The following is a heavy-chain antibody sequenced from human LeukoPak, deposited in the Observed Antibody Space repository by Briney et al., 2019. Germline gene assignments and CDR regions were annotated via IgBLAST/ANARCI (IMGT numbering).Heavy chain of an antibody. CDR1: GDSIRNYY. V-gene: IGHV4-59*01. J-gene: IGHJ2*01. CDR2: IFDSGSS. CDR3: VTSDYGGYWYFDL. Sequence: SETLSLTCTVSGDSIRNYYWSWIRQPPGKGLEWLGYIFDSGSSNYDPSLRSRATISVDTSKNQVSLKLTSLTAADTAVYYCVTSDYGGYWYFDLWGRGTLIIVSS. D-gene: IGHD4-23*01.